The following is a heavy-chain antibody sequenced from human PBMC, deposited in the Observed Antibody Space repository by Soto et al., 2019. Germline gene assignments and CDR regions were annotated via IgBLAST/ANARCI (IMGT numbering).Heavy chain of an antibody. CDR1: GFTFSSYA. D-gene: IGHD3-22*01. CDR3: AKVFYYYDSSGYYYFDY. J-gene: IGHJ4*02. V-gene: IGHV3-23*01. Sequence: GGSLRLSCAASGFTFSSYAVSWVRQAPGKGPEWISSISGSGSTIYYADSVKGRFTISRDNSKNTLYLQMSSLRAEDTAVYYCAKVFYYYDSSGYYYFDYWGQGALVTVSS. CDR2: ISGSGSTI.